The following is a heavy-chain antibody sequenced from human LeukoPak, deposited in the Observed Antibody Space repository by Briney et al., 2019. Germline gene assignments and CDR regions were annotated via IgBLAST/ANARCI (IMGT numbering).Heavy chain of an antibody. D-gene: IGHD7-27*01. CDR1: GYSISSGYY. Sequence: SETLSLTCTVSGYSISSGYYWGWIRQPPGKGLEWIGNIFYSGSTYYNPSLKSRVTISVDTSKNQFSLKLSSVTAADTAVYYCTKLGIDFVDYWGQGTLVTVSS. CDR2: IFYSGST. CDR3: TKLGIDFVDY. V-gene: IGHV4-38-2*02. J-gene: IGHJ4*02.